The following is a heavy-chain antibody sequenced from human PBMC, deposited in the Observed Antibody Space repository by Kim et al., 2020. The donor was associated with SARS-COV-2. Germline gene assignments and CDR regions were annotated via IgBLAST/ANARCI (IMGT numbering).Heavy chain of an antibody. D-gene: IGHD3-10*02. CDR2: ISSSSSYT. CDR1: GFTFSDYY. CDR3: ARLPSSGSLYYYYYGMDV. Sequence: GGSLRLSCAASGFTFSDYYMSWIRQAPGKGLEWVSYISSSSSYTNYADSVKGRFTISRDNAKNSLYLQMNSLRAEDTAVYYCARLPSSGSLYYYYYGMDVWGQGTTVTVSS. J-gene: IGHJ6*02. V-gene: IGHV3-11*03.